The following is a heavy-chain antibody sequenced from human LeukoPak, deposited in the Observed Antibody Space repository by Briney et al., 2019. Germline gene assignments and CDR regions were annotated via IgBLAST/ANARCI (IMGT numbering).Heavy chain of an antibody. CDR2: IRYDGSNK. Sequence: GGSLRLSRAASGFTFSSYGMHWVRQAPGKGLEWVAFIRYDGSNKYYADSVKGRFTISRDNSKNTLYLQMNSLRAEDTAVYYCLWVDSDYWGQGTLVTVSS. J-gene: IGHJ4*02. D-gene: IGHD3-16*01. CDR1: GFTFSSYG. CDR3: LWVDSDY. V-gene: IGHV3-30*02.